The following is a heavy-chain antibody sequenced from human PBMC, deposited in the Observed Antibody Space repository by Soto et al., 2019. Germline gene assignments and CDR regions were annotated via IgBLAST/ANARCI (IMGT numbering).Heavy chain of an antibody. J-gene: IGHJ6*02. V-gene: IGHV3-48*02. CDR3: AREGGRVGFWSGYFSPGYYYGMDV. Sequence: GGSLRLSCAASGFTFSSYSMNWVRQAPGKGLEWVPYISSSSSTIYYADSVKGRFTISRDNAKNSLYLQMNSLRDEDTAVYYCAREGGRVGFWSGYFSPGYYYGMDVWGQGTTVTVSS. CDR2: ISSSSSTI. CDR1: GFTFSSYS. D-gene: IGHD3-3*01.